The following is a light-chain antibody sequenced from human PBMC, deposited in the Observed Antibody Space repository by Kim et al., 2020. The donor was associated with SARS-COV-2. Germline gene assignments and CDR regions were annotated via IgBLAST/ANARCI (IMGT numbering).Light chain of an antibody. CDR2: DVS. Sequence: QSALTQPASVSGSPGQSITISCTGTSSDVGGYNYVSWYQQHPGKVPKLIIYDVSKRPSGVSDRFSGSKSGNTASLTISGLQAEDEADYYCNSYTSSSTWVFGGGTQLTVL. CDR1: SSDVGGYNY. J-gene: IGLJ3*02. V-gene: IGLV2-14*03. CDR3: NSYTSSSTWV.